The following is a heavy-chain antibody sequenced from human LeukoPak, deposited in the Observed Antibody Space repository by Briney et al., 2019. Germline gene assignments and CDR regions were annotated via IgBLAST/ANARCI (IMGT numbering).Heavy chain of an antibody. D-gene: IGHD3-16*01. Sequence: GGSLRLSCAASGFTFSSYGMHWVRQAPGKGLEWVANIKQDGSEKYYVDSVKGRFTISRDNAKNSLYLQMNSLRAEDTAVYYCATEQVSGSYAIDYWGQGTLVTVSS. CDR1: GFTFSSYG. CDR3: ATEQVSGSYAIDY. J-gene: IGHJ4*02. CDR2: IKQDGSEK. V-gene: IGHV3-7*03.